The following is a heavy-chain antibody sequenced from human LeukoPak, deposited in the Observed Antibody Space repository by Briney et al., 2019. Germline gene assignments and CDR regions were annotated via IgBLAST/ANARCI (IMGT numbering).Heavy chain of an antibody. CDR3: AREAPNSYGFYYFDY. CDR2: IIPIFGTA. J-gene: IGHJ4*02. Sequence: SVKVSCKASGGTYSSYAISWVRQAPGQGLEWMGGIIPIFGTANYAQKFQGRVTITADESTSRAYMELSSLRSEDTAVYYCAREAPNSYGFYYFDYWGQGTLVTVSS. D-gene: IGHD5-18*01. CDR1: GGTYSSYA. V-gene: IGHV1-69*01.